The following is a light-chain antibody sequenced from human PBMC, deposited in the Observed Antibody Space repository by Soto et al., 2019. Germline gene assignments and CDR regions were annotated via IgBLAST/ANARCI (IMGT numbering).Light chain of an antibody. CDR1: SSDGGAYNY. CDR3: SSYTSSSTLYV. J-gene: IGLJ1*01. V-gene: IGLV2-14*01. CDR2: EVS. Sequence: QSALTQPASVSGSPGQSIAISCTGTSSDGGAYNYVSWYQQHPGKAPKLMIYEVSNRPSGVSNRFSGSKSGNTASLTISGLQAEDEADYYCSSYTSSSTLYVFGTGTKLTVL.